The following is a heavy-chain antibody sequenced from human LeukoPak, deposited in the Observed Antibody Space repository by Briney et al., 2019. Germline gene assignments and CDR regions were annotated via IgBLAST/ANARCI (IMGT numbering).Heavy chain of an antibody. CDR2: ITGNGATT. CDR3: AKSIYGLHDAFDV. CDR1: GFTFSTYA. V-gene: IGHV3-23*01. J-gene: IGHJ3*01. Sequence: GGSLRLSCAASGFTFSTYAMTWIRQAQGKGLEWVSIITGNGATTYYADSVKGRFTISRDNSKNTLYLQMSSPRADDTAVYYCAKSIYGLHDAFDVWGLGTMVTVSS. D-gene: IGHD2/OR15-2a*01.